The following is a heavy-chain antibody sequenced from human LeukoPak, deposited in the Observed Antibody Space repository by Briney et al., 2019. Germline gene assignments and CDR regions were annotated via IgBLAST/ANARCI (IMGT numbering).Heavy chain of an antibody. J-gene: IGHJ4*02. Sequence: GGSLRLSCLASGFTFSNYWMTWVRQSPGRGLEWVANIKEDGSEKYYADSVRGRFTISRDNAKNSLSLQMNSLRDEDTAVYYCARGTMEHPGTDYWGQGTLVTVSS. D-gene: IGHD1-14*01. CDR2: IKEDGSEK. V-gene: IGHV3-7*04. CDR1: GFTFSNYW. CDR3: ARGTMEHPGTDY.